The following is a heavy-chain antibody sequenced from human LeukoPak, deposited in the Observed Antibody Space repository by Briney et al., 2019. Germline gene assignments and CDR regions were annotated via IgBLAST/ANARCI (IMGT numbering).Heavy chain of an antibody. D-gene: IGHD3-22*01. V-gene: IGHV3-11*06. CDR2: IVGSSSYT. J-gene: IGHJ4*02. CDR1: GFTFRDYH. Sequence: PGGSLRLSCAASGFTFRDYHMSWIRQAPGKGLEWVAYIVGSSSYTNYADSVKGRFTISRDNGENSLYLQMNSLRDEDTAVYYCARTHSSGYYRGFDYWGQGTLVTVSS. CDR3: ARTHSSGYYRGFDY.